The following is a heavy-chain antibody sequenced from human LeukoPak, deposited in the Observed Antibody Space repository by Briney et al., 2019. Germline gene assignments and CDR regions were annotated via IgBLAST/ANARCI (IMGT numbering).Heavy chain of an antibody. J-gene: IGHJ6*02. V-gene: IGHV3-53*01. D-gene: IGHD1-1*01. CDR2: IYSGGST. Sequence: GGSLRLSCAASGFTVSSNYMSWVRQAPGKGLEWVSVIYSGGSTYYADSVKGRFTISRDNSKNTLYLQMNSLRAEDTAVYYCARPRYNWNDSPTDYYYYYGMDVWGQGTTVTVSS. CDR3: ARPRYNWNDSPTDYYYYYGMDV. CDR1: GFTVSSNY.